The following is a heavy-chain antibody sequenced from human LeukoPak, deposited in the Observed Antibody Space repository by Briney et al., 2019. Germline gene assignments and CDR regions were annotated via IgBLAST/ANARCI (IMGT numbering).Heavy chain of an antibody. J-gene: IGHJ5*02. CDR2: IIPIFGTA. CDR3: ARDRSTVTTNWFDP. D-gene: IGHD4-17*01. Sequence: SVRVSCKASGGTFSSYAISWVRQAPGQGLEWMGGIIPIFGTANYAQKFQGRVTITTDESTSTAYMELSSLRSEDTAVYYCARDRSTVTTNWFDPWGQGTLVTVSS. V-gene: IGHV1-69*05. CDR1: GGTFSSYA.